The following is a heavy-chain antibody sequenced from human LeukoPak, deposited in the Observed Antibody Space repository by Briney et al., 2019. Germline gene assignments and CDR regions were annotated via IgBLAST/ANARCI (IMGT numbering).Heavy chain of an antibody. CDR1: GFTFRNYT. CDR2: IDQDGSEK. Sequence: PGGSLRLSCAASGFTFRNYTMNWVRQAPGKGLEWVANIDQDGSEKFYVDSVKGRFTISRDNAKDSLYLQMNSLRAEDTALYYCARDQGAAGDYWGQGTLVTVSS. CDR3: ARDQGAAGDY. J-gene: IGHJ4*02. D-gene: IGHD6-13*01. V-gene: IGHV3-7*01.